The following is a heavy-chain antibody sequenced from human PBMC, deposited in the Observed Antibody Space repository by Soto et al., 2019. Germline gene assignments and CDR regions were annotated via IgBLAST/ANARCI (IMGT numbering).Heavy chain of an antibody. CDR1: GFTFSSYW. CDR3: ASIAVVYYYGMDV. D-gene: IGHD2-15*01. Sequence: EVQLVESGGGLVQPGGSLRLSCAASGFTFSSYWMSWVRQAPGKGLEWVANIKQDGSEKYYVDSVKGRFTISRDNAKNSLYLQMNSLRAEDTAVYYCASIAVVYYYGMDVWGQGTTVTVSS. V-gene: IGHV3-7*01. J-gene: IGHJ6*02. CDR2: IKQDGSEK.